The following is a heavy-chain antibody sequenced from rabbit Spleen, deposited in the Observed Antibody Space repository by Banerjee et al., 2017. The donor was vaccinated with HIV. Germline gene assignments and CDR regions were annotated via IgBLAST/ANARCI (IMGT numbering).Heavy chain of an antibody. CDR2: INIVIGNS. J-gene: IGHJ4*01. D-gene: IGHD8-1*01. CDR3: ARDLVVVIGWNFNL. Sequence: EQLEESGGGLVKPEGSLTLTCKASGVSLNDKDVMCWVRQAPGKGLEWIACINIVIGNSVYASWAKGRFMMSRTSSTTVTLQMTSLTAADTATYFCARDLVVVIGWNFNLWGQGTLVTVS. V-gene: IGHV1S45*01. CDR1: GVSLNDKDV.